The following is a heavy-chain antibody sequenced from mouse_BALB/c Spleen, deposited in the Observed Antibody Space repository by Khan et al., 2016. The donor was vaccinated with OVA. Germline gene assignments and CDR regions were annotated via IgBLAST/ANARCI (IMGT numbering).Heavy chain of an antibody. CDR2: INPTSGYT. Sequence: QVQLQQSGAELAKPGASVKMSCKASGYTFTTYWMHWVKQRPGQGLDWIGYINPTSGYTDYNEKFKDRATLSADKSSSTAYMQLSSLTSEDSAVYYCTRDRIYYWGQGTTLTVSS. V-gene: IGHV1-7*01. J-gene: IGHJ2*01. CDR1: GYTFTTYW. CDR3: TRDRIYY.